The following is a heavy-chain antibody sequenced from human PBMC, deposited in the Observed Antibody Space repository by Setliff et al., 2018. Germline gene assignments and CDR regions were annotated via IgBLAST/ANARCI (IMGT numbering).Heavy chain of an antibody. CDR3: ARDVFPYHYEGAFDI. CDR2: INPSSGRT. V-gene: IGHV1-46*01. Sequence: ASVKVSCKASGYTFTSHYMHWVRQAPGLGLEWMGTINPSSGRTSYAQKFQGRVTITRDTSTSTVYMDMSSLRSEDTAVYYCARDVFPYHYEGAFDIWVQGTMVTVSS. CDR1: GYTFTSHY. D-gene: IGHD3-22*01. J-gene: IGHJ3*02.